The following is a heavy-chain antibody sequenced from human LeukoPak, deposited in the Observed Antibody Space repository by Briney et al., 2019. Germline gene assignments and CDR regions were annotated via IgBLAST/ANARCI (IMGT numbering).Heavy chain of an antibody. CDR2: IYYSGST. CDR1: GGSISSGGYY. Sequence: PSQTLSLTCTVSGGSISSGGYYWSWIRQHPGKGLEWIGYIYYSGSTYYNPSLKSRVTISVDTSKNQFSLKLSSVTAADTAVYYCARVVLWFGVPDAFDIWGQGTMVTVSS. CDR3: ARVVLWFGVPDAFDI. V-gene: IGHV4-31*03. J-gene: IGHJ3*02. D-gene: IGHD3-10*01.